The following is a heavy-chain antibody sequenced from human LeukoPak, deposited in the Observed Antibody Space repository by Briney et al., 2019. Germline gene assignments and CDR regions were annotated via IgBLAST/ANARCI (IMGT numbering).Heavy chain of an antibody. CDR3: ARLSGSSGWYHWFDP. CDR1: GGSISSYY. CDR2: IYYSGST. J-gene: IGHJ5*02. D-gene: IGHD6-19*01. Sequence: SETLSLTCTVSGGSISSYYWSWIRQPPGKGLEWIGYIYYSGSTNYNPSLKSRVTISVDTSKNQFSLKLSSVTAADTAVYYCARLSGSSGWYHWFDPWGQGTLVTVSS. V-gene: IGHV4-59*01.